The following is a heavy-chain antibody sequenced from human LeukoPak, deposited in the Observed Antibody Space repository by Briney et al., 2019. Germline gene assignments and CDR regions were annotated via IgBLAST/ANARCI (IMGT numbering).Heavy chain of an antibody. J-gene: IGHJ4*02. CDR3: ARVWSYYGYFDY. CDR1: GYTFTSYY. Sequence: ASVKVSCKASGYTFTSYYMHWVRQAPGQGLEWVGIINPSGGSTSYAQKFQGRVTMTRDMSTSTVYMELSSLRSEDTAVYYCARVWSYYGYFDYWGQGTLVTVSS. V-gene: IGHV1-46*01. CDR2: INPSGGST. D-gene: IGHD3-10*01.